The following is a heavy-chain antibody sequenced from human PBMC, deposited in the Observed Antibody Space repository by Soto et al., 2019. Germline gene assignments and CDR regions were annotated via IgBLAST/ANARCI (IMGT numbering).Heavy chain of an antibody. CDR2: IKSKTDGGTT. Sequence: PGGSLRLSCAASGFTFSNAWMNWVRQAPGKGLEWVGRIKSKTDGGTTDYAAPVKGRFTISRDDSKNTLYLQMNSLKTEDTAVYYCTTELQLGPVDWFDPWGQGTLVTVSS. J-gene: IGHJ5*02. V-gene: IGHV3-15*07. CDR3: TTELQLGPVDWFDP. D-gene: IGHD6-6*01. CDR1: GFTFSNAW.